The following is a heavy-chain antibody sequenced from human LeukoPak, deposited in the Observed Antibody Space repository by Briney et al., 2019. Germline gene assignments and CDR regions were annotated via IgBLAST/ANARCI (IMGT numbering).Heavy chain of an antibody. CDR2: INPNSGGT. Sequence: ASVKVSCKASGYTFAGYYMHWVRQAPGQGLEWMGWINPNSGGTNYAQKFQGRVTMTRNTSISTAYMELSSLRSEDTAVYYCARGGGREQGDYWGQGTLVTVSS. CDR3: ARGGGREQGDY. D-gene: IGHD3-16*01. J-gene: IGHJ4*02. CDR1: GYTFAGYY. V-gene: IGHV1-2*02.